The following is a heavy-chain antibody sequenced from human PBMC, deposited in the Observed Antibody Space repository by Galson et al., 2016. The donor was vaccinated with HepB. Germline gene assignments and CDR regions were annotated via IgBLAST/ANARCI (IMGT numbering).Heavy chain of an antibody. CDR2: ISSSSSYI. Sequence: SLRLSCAASGFTFSSYNINWVRQAPGKGLEWVSSISSSSSYIYYADSVKGRFTISRDNAKNSLYLQMNSLRAEDTAVYYCASGEVDYDSRFDCWGQGTLVTVSS. CDR1: GFTFSSYN. J-gene: IGHJ4*02. CDR3: ASGEVDYDSRFDC. D-gene: IGHD3-22*01. V-gene: IGHV3-21*01.